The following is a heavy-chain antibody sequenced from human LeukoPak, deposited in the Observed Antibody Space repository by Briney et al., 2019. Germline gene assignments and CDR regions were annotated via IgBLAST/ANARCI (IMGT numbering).Heavy chain of an antibody. CDR1: GFTFSSYG. J-gene: IGHJ6*02. D-gene: IGHD3-3*01. Sequence: QTGGSLRLSRAASGFTFSSYGMHWVRQAPGKGLEWVAVIWYDGSNKYYADSVKGRFTISRDNSKNTLNLQMNSLRAEDTAVYYCARDYDQDDYYYYYGMDVWGQGTTVTVSS. CDR2: IWYDGSNK. V-gene: IGHV3-33*08. CDR3: ARDYDQDDYYYYYGMDV.